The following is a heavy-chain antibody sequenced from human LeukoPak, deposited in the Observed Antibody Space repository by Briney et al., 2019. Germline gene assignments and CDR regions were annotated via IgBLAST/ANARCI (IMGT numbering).Heavy chain of an antibody. D-gene: IGHD6-13*01. Sequence: PGGSLRLSCAASGFTFDDYGMSWVRQAPGKGLEWVSGINWNGGSTGYADSVKGRFTISRDNANNSLYLQMNSLRAEDTALYYCARGGIAAAGTSAFDIWGQGTMVTVSS. J-gene: IGHJ3*02. CDR3: ARGGIAAAGTSAFDI. V-gene: IGHV3-20*04. CDR1: GFTFDDYG. CDR2: INWNGGST.